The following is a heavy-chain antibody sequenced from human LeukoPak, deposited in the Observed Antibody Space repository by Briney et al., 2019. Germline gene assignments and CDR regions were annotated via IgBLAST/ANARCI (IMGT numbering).Heavy chain of an antibody. D-gene: IGHD6-13*01. Sequence: GGSLRLSCAASGFTFSNYWVNWVRPAPGEGLEWVACINQDGSEMYNVDSVKGRFTISRDNDKNLLYLQRNGLGAEDTAIYYCARDGVAAGLYFDNWRQGTLVSDSS. J-gene: IGHJ4*02. CDR3: ARDGVAAGLYFDN. CDR2: INQDGSEM. CDR1: GFTFSNYW. V-gene: IGHV3-7*01.